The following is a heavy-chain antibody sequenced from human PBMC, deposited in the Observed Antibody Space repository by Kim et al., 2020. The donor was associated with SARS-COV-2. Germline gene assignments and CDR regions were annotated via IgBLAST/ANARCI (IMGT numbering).Heavy chain of an antibody. J-gene: IGHJ4*02. D-gene: IGHD3-16*02. CDR3: ARGGAIVTWLVDY. V-gene: IGHV1-2*02. Sequence: YAQKFQGRVTMTRDTSISTAYMELSRLRSDDTAVYYCARGGAIVTWLVDYWGQGTLVTVSS.